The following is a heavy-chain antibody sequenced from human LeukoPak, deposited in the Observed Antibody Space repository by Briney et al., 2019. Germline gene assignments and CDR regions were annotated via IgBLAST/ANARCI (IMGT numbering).Heavy chain of an antibody. Sequence: GESLNISVKASGSSSTSHWITWVRQMPGKGLEWMGRSDPTDSIPQYHPSFQGHVTSSADKSISTAYLQWSSLKASDTDIYYCAKHPPLLSQWFDSWGGGTLVTVSS. CDR2: SDPTDSIP. V-gene: IGHV5-10-1*01. CDR1: GSSSTSHW. J-gene: IGHJ5*01. D-gene: IGHD2/OR15-2a*01. CDR3: AKHPPLLSQWFDS.